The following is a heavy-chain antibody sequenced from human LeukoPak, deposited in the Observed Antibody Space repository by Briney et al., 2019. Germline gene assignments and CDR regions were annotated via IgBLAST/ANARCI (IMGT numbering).Heavy chain of an antibody. V-gene: IGHV4-34*01. CDR1: GGSFSGYY. D-gene: IGHD6-13*01. CDR3: ARVTGYRIEDYFDY. CDR2: INHRGST. J-gene: IGHJ4*02. Sequence: SETLSLTCAVYGGSFSGYYWSWIRQSPGKGLEWIGEINHRGSTNYNPSLKRRVTISVDTSKNQFSLKLRSVTAADTAVYYCARVTGYRIEDYFDYWGQGTLVTVSS.